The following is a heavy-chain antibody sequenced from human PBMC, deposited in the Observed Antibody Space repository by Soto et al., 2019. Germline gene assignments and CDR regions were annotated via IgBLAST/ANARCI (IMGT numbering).Heavy chain of an antibody. V-gene: IGHV3-43*02. CDR3: AKDYGSGSSLYNWFDP. Sequence: GGSLRLSCAASGFTFDDYAMHWVRQAPGKGLEWVSLISGDGGSTYYANSVKGRFTISRDNSKNSLYLQMNSLRTEDTALYYCAKDYGSGSSLYNWFDPWGQGTLVTVSS. CDR1: GFTFDDYA. D-gene: IGHD3-10*01. J-gene: IGHJ5*02. CDR2: ISGDGGST.